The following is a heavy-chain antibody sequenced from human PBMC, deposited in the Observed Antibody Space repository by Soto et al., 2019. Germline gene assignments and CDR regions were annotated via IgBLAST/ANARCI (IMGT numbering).Heavy chain of an antibody. CDR2: IIPIFGTA. CDR1: GGTCSSYA. D-gene: IGHD1-1*01. Sequence: QVQLVQSGAEVKKPGSSVKVSCKASGGTCSSYAISWVRQAPGQGLEWMGGIIPIFGTAHYAPKFQGRVTITADESTSTADTERSSRSSDDTAVYYCARVTHRRDGDNYLYYFDDWGQGTLFTVSS. J-gene: IGHJ4*02. CDR3: ARVTHRRDGDNYLYYFDD. V-gene: IGHV1-69*01.